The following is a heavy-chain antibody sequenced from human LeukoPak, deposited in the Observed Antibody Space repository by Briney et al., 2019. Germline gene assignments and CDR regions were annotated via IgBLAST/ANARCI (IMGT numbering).Heavy chain of an antibody. D-gene: IGHD5-18*01. J-gene: IGHJ5*02. CDR1: GFTFSSYE. Sequence: GGSLRLSSAASGFTFSSYEMNWVRQAPGKGLEWVSYISSSGSTIYYADSVKGRFTISRDNAKNSLYLQMNSLRAEDTAVYYCAVAPGYSYGPAWGQGTLVTVSS. V-gene: IGHV3-48*03. CDR3: AVAPGYSYGPA. CDR2: ISSSGSTI.